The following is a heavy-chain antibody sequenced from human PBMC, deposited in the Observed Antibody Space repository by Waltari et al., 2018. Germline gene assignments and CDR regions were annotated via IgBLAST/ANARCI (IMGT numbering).Heavy chain of an antibody. D-gene: IGHD5-12*01. CDR3: AKDLGGFSGSHWYFDL. V-gene: IGHV3-23*04. Sequence: EVQLVESGGGLVQPGGSLGLSCAASGFTFRCYALSWVRQAPGRGLEWVSSISGRDGRTNYADSAKGRFTISRDNVKNTLFLQMNSLRADDAAVYYCAKDLGGFSGSHWYFDLWGRGTLVTVSS. J-gene: IGHJ2*01. CDR2: ISGRDGRT. CDR1: GFTFRCYA.